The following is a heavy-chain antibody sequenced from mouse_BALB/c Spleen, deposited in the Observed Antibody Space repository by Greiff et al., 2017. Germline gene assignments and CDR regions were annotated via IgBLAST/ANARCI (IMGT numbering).Heavy chain of an antibody. CDR2: ISSGGSYT. J-gene: IGHJ4*01. Sequence: EVQGVESGGGLVKPGGSLKLSCAASGFTFSSYAMSWVRQSPEKRLEWVAEISSGGSYTYYPDTVTGRFTISRDNAKNTLYLEMSSLRSEDTAMYCCAREVYEGAMDYWGQGTSVTVSS. CDR3: AREVYEGAMDY. V-gene: IGHV5-9-4*01. CDR1: GFTFSSYA. D-gene: IGHD2-3*01.